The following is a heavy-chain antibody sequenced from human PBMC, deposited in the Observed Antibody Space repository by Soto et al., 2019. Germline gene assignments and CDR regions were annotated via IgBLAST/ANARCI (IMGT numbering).Heavy chain of an antibody. D-gene: IGHD3-22*01. CDR2: MFHSGGT. Sequence: PSETLSLTCDVSGYSIIIGYYWGWIRQPPGKGLEWIGSMFHSGGTYLNPSLQSRVTLSIDTSKTQFSLKLTSVSAADTAVYYCARDYEFYSDGSGDYSRPVDYWGQGILVTVSS. CDR1: GYSIIIGYY. J-gene: IGHJ4*02. CDR3: ARDYEFYSDGSGDYSRPVDY. V-gene: IGHV4-38-2*02.